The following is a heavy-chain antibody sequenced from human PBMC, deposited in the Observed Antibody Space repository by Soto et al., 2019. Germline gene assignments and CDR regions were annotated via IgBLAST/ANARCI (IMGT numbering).Heavy chain of an antibody. D-gene: IGHD3-10*01. J-gene: IGHJ4*02. CDR2: ISPMFGAA. V-gene: IGHV1-69*13. CDR3: AREVQVHTPAFVY. Sequence: QVQLLQSGAEVKNPGASVKVSCKASGYTFATYGIGWVRQAPGQGPEWMGDISPMFGAANYAPKFQGRVTITADESTGTSYMQLSSLTSEDTALYFCAREVQVHTPAFVYWGQGTLVTVSS. CDR1: GYTFATYG.